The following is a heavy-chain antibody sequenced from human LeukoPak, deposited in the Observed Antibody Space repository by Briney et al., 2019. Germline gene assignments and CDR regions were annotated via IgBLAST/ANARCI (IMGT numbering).Heavy chain of an antibody. CDR3: AAYASSGSDAFDI. CDR1: GFTFSSSA. Sequence: SVKVSCKASGFTFSSSAVQWVRQARGQRLEWMGWIVVGSGNTDYAQKFQDRVTFTRDLSTAKANMEVSSLRSGDTAGFYGAAYASSGSDAFDIWGQGTMVTASS. CDR2: IVVGSGNT. J-gene: IGHJ3*02. V-gene: IGHV1-58*01. D-gene: IGHD1-26*01.